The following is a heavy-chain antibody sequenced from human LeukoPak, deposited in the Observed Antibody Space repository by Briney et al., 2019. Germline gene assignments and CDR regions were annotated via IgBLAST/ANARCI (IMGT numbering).Heavy chain of an antibody. CDR1: GDSVSNGNYY. CDR3: ARSQNYYGSGDY. CDR2: IYYTGKT. Sequence: SETLSLTCTVSGDSVSNGNYYWSWLRQPPGKALEWIGYIYYTGKTYYNPSLEGQVTILVDTSRNHFSVKLSSVTAADTAVYYCARSQNYYGSGDYWSQGTLVTVSS. D-gene: IGHD3-10*01. V-gene: IGHV4-61*03. J-gene: IGHJ4*02.